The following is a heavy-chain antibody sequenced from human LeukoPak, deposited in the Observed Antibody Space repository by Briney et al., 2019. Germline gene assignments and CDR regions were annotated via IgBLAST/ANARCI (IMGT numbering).Heavy chain of an antibody. D-gene: IGHD3-22*01. Sequence: PGASLRLSCAASRFTFSSYGMSWVSQAPGKGLEWVSGISGSGGSTYYADSVKGRFTISRDNSKNTLYLQMNSLRAEDTAVYYCAKDRLPLSSAYYYLPFDYWGQGTLVTVSS. CDR1: RFTFSSYG. CDR3: AKDRLPLSSAYYYLPFDY. J-gene: IGHJ4*02. CDR2: ISGSGGST. V-gene: IGHV3-23*01.